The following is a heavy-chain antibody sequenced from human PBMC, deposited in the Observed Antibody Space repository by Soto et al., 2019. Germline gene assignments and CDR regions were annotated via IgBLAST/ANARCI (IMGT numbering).Heavy chain of an antibody. V-gene: IGHV3-30-3*01. J-gene: IGHJ6*02. CDR2: ISYDGGHK. CDR1: GFTFSSYA. CDR3: ARVKTDYSNPRGPFFFYGMDV. Sequence: QVQLVESGGGVVHPERSLRLSCSASGFTFSSYAMHWVRQAPGKGLEWVAGISYDGGHKFYGDSVRGRFTISRDSAKTTVVLQMNRLRPEDTAAYYCARVKTDYSNPRGPFFFYGMDVWGQGTTVTVSS. D-gene: IGHD4-4*01.